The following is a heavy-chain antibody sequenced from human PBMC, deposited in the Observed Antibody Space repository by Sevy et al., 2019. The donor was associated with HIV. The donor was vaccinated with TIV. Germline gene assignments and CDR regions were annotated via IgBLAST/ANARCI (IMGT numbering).Heavy chain of an antibody. D-gene: IGHD3-3*01. CDR1: GXXXXXYG. CDR2: IRXDXSNK. CDR3: ARDRLXITXSXEWXXXXXX. Sequence: GGSLRLSCAASGXXXXXYGMXWVRQAPGKXLEWVAVIRXDXSNKYYADSVKGRFTISTDNSKNTLYLQMNSLRAEDXXXYYCARDRLXITXSXEWXXXXXXWGXXXTVTVSS. J-gene: IGHJ6*02. V-gene: IGHV3-33*01.